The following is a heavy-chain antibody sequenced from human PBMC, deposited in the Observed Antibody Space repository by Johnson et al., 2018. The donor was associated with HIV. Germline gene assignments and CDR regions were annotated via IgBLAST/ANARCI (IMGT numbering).Heavy chain of an antibody. D-gene: IGHD5-24*01. CDR1: GFTFSSYA. J-gene: IGHJ3*02. Sequence: VQLVESGGGLVQPGGSLRLSCAASGFTFSSYAMSWVRQAPGKGLEWVSAISSNGGSTYYANSVKGRFTISRDNSKNTLYLPMGSLRAEDIAVYYCARGGLEMATITDAFDIWGQGTMVTVSS. V-gene: IGHV3-64*01. CDR3: ARGGLEMATITDAFDI. CDR2: ISSNGGST.